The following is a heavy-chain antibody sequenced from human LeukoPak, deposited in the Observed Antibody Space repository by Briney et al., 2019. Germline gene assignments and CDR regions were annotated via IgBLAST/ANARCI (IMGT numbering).Heavy chain of an antibody. CDR2: IRYDGSNK. Sequence: GGSLRLSCAASGFTFSSYGMHWVRQAPGKGLEWVAFIRYDGSNKYYADSVKGRFTIPRDNSKNTLYLQMNSLRAEDTAVYYCAKTYYDFWSGHNWFDPCGQGTLVTVSS. CDR3: AKTYYDFWSGHNWFDP. CDR1: GFTFSSYG. D-gene: IGHD3-3*01. V-gene: IGHV3-30*02. J-gene: IGHJ5*02.